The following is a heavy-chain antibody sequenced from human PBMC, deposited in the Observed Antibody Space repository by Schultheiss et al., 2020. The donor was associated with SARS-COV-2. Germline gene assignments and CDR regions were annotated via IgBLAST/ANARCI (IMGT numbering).Heavy chain of an antibody. Sequence: SETLSLTCTVSGGSISSYYWSWIRQPPGKGLEWIGYIYYSGSTHYNPSLKSRVTISLDTSKNQFSLKLSSVTAADTAVYYCARGYLHSHCSGGSCYPFFDYWGQGTLVTVSS. CDR2: IYYSGST. J-gene: IGHJ4*02. CDR1: GGSISSYY. V-gene: IGHV4-59*12. CDR3: ARGYLHSHCSGGSCYPFFDY. D-gene: IGHD2-15*01.